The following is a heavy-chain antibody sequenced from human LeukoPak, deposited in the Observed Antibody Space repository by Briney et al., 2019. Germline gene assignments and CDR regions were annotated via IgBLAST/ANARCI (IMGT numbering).Heavy chain of an antibody. CDR3: AKGGFGDSSGYLHDAFDI. J-gene: IGHJ3*02. CDR2: ISRSSSTI. Sequence: GGSLRLSCAASGFTFSSYSMNWVRQAPGKGLEWVSYISRSSSTIYYVDSVKGRFTISRDNAKNSLYLQMNSLRAEDTAVYYCAKGGFGDSSGYLHDAFDIWGQGTMVTVSS. CDR1: GFTFSSYS. D-gene: IGHD3-22*01. V-gene: IGHV3-48*01.